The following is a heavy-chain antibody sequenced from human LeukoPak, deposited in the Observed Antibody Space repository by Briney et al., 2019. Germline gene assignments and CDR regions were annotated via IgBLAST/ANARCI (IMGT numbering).Heavy chain of an antibody. CDR1: GGSIGSSSYY. CDR2: IYYSGST. Sequence: PSETLSLTCTVSGGSIGSSSYYWGWIRQPPGKGLNWIGSIYYSGSTYYNPSLKSRVTISVDTSKNQFSLKLSSVTAADTAVYYCARLRSDSSGWYYYYYHYMDVWGKGTTVTISS. CDR3: ARLRSDSSGWYYYYYHYMDV. V-gene: IGHV4-39*01. D-gene: IGHD6-19*01. J-gene: IGHJ6*03.